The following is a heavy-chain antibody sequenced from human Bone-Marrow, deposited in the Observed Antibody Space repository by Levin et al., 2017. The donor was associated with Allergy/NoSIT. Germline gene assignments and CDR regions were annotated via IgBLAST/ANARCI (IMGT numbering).Heavy chain of an antibody. Sequence: GSLRLSCTVSGGSISSYSLSWMRQPPGKGLEWIGYISHSGRPTYSPSLKSRVSMSVDTSANQLSLKLSSVTAAATAVYYCERMQSGWSPNPFDYWGQGTLV. CDR1: GGSISSYS. CDR2: ISHSGRP. J-gene: IGHJ4*02. CDR3: ERMQSGWSPNPFDY. V-gene: IGHV4-59*01. D-gene: IGHD6-19*01.